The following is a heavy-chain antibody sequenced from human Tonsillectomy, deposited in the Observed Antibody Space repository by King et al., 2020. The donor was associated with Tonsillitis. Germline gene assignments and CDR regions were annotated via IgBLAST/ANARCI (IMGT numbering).Heavy chain of an antibody. V-gene: IGHV5-51*01. CDR2: IYPGDSDT. Sequence: DVQLVESGAEVKKPGESLKISCKSSGYSFSTYWIAWVRRMPGKGLEWVGIIYPGDSDTRYSPSFQGRVTISADKSISTAYLQWSSLKASDSAMYYCARLPTGVYYYMDAWGKGTTVTVSS. CDR3: ARLPTGVYYYMDA. J-gene: IGHJ6*03. CDR1: GYSFSTYW. D-gene: IGHD6-13*01.